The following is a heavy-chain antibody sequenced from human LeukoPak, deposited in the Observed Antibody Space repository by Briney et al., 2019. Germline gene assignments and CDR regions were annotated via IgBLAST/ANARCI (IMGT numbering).Heavy chain of an antibody. D-gene: IGHD4-23*01. J-gene: IGHJ6*02. CDR3: ARWHMNSQDV. CDR2: IYTSGST. V-gene: IGHV4-4*07. CDR1: GGSISSYY. Sequence: SETLSLTCTVSGGSISSYYWSWIRQPAGKGLEWIGRIYTSGSTNYSPSLKSRVSMSLDKSKNQLSLKLISVSAADTAVYYCARWHMNSQDVWGRGTAVTVS.